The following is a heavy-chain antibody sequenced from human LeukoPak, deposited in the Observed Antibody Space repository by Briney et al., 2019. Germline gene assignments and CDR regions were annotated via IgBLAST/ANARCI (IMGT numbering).Heavy chain of an antibody. J-gene: IGHJ4*02. D-gene: IGHD3-3*01. CDR3: ARGPASSLQYYDFWSGYTYYFDY. CDR2: INPNSGGT. V-gene: IGHV1-2*02. CDR1: GYTFTGYY. Sequence: GASVKVSCKASGYTFTGYYMHWVRQAPGQGLEWMGWINPNSGGTNYAQKFQGRVTMTRDTSISTAYMELSRLRSDDTAVYYCARGPASSLQYYDFWSGYTYYFDYWGQGTLVTVSS.